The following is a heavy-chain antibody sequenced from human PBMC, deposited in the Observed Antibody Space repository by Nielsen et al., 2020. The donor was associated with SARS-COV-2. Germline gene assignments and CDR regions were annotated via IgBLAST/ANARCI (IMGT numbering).Heavy chain of an antibody. CDR3: ARHMESYNFWSGFDY. J-gene: IGHJ4*02. CDR1: GGSISSYY. CDR2: IYYSGST. Sequence: GSLSLTCTISGGSISSYYWSWIRQPPGKGLEWIGYIYYSGSTNYNPSLKTRVTIPVDTSKNQFSLKLSSVTATDTAVYYCARHMESYNFWSGFDYWGQGTLVTVSS. V-gene: IGHV4-59*08. D-gene: IGHD3-3*01.